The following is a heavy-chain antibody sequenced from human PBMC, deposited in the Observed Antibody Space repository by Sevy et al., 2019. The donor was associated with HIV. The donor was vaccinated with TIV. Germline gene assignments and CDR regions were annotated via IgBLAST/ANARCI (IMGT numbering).Heavy chain of an antibody. J-gene: IGHJ5*02. Sequence: ASVKVSCKASGYTFTSYGISWVRQAPGQGLEWMGWISAYNGNTNYAEKLQGRVTMTTDTSTSTAYMELRSLRSDDTAVYYCARDPNTGAAAELIWFDPWGQGTLVTVS. CDR1: GYTFTSYG. CDR2: ISAYNGNT. CDR3: ARDPNTGAAAELIWFDP. D-gene: IGHD6-13*01. V-gene: IGHV1-18*04.